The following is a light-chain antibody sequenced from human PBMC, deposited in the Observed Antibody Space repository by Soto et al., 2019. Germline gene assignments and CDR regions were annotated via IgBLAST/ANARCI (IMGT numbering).Light chain of an antibody. CDR3: AAWDDRLNGRV. J-gene: IGLJ3*02. V-gene: IGLV1-44*01. CDR2: SNN. CDR1: SSNIGSNT. Sequence: QSVLPQPPSASGTPGQRVTISCSGSSSNIGSNTVNWYQQLPGTAPKLLIYSNNQRPSGVPDRFSGSKSGTSASLAISGLQSEDEADYYCAAWDDRLNGRVFGGGTKLTVL.